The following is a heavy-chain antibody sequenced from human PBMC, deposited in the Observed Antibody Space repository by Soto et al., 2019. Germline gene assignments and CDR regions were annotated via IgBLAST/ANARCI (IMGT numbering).Heavy chain of an antibody. CDR2: ISGSGGST. Sequence: EGSLRLSCAASGFTFSSYAMSWVRQAPGKGLEWVSAISGSGGSTYYADSVKGRFTISRDNSKNTLYLQMNSLRAEDTAVYYCAKSIAAFRPDYYYYGMDVWGQGTTVTVSS. J-gene: IGHJ6*02. CDR3: AKSIAAFRPDYYYYGMDV. D-gene: IGHD6-6*01. CDR1: GFTFSSYA. V-gene: IGHV3-23*01.